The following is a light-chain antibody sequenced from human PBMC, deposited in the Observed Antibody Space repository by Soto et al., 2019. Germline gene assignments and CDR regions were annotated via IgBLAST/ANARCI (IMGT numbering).Light chain of an antibody. CDR1: SSNIGAGYD. V-gene: IGLV1-40*01. CDR2: GNS. Sequence: QLVLTQPPSVSGAPGQRVTISCTGSSSNIGAGYDVHWYQQLPGTAPKLPIYGNSNRPSGVPDRFSGSKSGTSASLAITGLQAEDEADYYCQSYDSSLSSHVVFGGGTQLTVL. CDR3: QSYDSSLSSHVV. J-gene: IGLJ2*01.